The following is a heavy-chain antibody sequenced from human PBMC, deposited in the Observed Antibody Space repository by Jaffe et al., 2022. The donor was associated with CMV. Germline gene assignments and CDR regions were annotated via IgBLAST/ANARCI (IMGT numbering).Heavy chain of an antibody. J-gene: IGHJ5*02. D-gene: IGHD1-26*01. CDR2: ISGSGGST. Sequence: EVQLVESGGGLVQPGGSLRLSCAASGFTFSSYAMSWVRQAPGKGLEWVSAISGSGGSTYYADSVKGRFTISRDNSKNTLYLQMNSLRAEDTAVYYCAKEGRGKAATTSRTRSRLGWFDPWGQGTLVTVSS. V-gene: IGHV3-23*04. CDR3: AKEGRGKAATTSRTRSRLGWFDP. CDR1: GFTFSSYA.